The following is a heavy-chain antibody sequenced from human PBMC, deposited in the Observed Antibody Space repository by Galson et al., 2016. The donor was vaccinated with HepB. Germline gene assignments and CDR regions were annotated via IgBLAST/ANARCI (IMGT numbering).Heavy chain of an antibody. CDR2: SRYSGTI. D-gene: IGHD4-17*01. V-gene: IGHV3-69-1*02. J-gene: IGHJ6*04. Sequence: VRQAPGKGLEWLSYSRYSGTIFYADSVKGRFTISRDNSKNTLYLQMSSLRTEDTAVYFCARDPGLRNGMGGWGKGTTVTVSS. CDR3: ARDPGLRNGMGG.